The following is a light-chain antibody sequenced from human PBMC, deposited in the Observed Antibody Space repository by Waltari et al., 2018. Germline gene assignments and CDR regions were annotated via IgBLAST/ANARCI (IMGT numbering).Light chain of an antibody. CDR1: SSDVGGYNY. J-gene: IGLJ1*01. CDR3: TSYASIGTYV. CDR2: DVS. V-gene: IGLV2-14*01. Sequence: QSDLTQPASVSGSPGQSITISCTGSSSDVGGYNYVPWYQQHPGKAPKVLIYDVSKWPSGVSNRFSGSKSGNTASLTISGLQAEDEADYYCTSYASIGTYVFGTGTKVTVL.